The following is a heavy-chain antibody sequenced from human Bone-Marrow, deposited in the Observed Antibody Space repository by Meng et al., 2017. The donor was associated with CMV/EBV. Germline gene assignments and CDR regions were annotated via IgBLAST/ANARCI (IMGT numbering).Heavy chain of an antibody. Sequence: SVKVSCKASGGTFSSYAIGWVRQAPGQGLEWMGGIIPIFGTANYAQKFQGRVTITTDESTSTAYMELSSLRSEDTAVYYCARPAVAGNYYYYGMDVWGQGTTVTVSS. CDR1: GGTFSSYA. D-gene: IGHD6-19*01. CDR2: IIPIFGTA. V-gene: IGHV1-69*05. J-gene: IGHJ6*02. CDR3: ARPAVAGNYYYYGMDV.